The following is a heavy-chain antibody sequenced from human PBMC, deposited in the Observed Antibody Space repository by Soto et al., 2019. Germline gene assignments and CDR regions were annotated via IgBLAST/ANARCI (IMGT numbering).Heavy chain of an antibody. CDR1: GFTFSNAW. CDR2: IKSKTDGGTT. Sequence: PGGSLRLSCAASGFTFSNAWMNWVRQAPGKGLEWVGRIKSKTDGGTTDYAAPVKGRFTISRDDSKNTLYLQMNSLKTEDTAVYYCTTFLPSGYDYYYYYGMDVWGQGTTVTVSS. J-gene: IGHJ6*02. D-gene: IGHD5-12*01. CDR3: TTFLPSGYDYYYYYGMDV. V-gene: IGHV3-15*07.